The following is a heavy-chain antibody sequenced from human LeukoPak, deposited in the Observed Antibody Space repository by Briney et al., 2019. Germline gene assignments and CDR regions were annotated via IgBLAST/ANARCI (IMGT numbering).Heavy chain of an antibody. CDR1: GYTFTSYD. V-gene: IGHV1-8*01. D-gene: IGHD3-10*01. Sequence: ASVKVSCKASGYTFTSYDINWVRQATGQGLEWMGWMNPNSGNTGYAQKFQGGVTMTRNTSISTAYMELSSLRSEDTAVYYCASKLWFGEFPFDYWGQGTPVTVSS. J-gene: IGHJ4*02. CDR3: ASKLWFGEFPFDY. CDR2: MNPNSGNT.